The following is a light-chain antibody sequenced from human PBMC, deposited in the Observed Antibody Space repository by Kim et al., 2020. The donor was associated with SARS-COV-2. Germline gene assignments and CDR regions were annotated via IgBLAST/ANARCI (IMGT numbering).Light chain of an antibody. CDR2: RNN. Sequence: RQTGTFTCSGNSNNVGNQGAAWLQQHQGHPPKLLFYRNNNRPSGISERLSVSRSGNTASLTITGLQPEDEADYYCLAWDSSLGAWVFGGGTQLTVL. CDR1: SNNVGNQG. V-gene: IGLV10-54*01. J-gene: IGLJ3*02. CDR3: LAWDSSLGAWV.